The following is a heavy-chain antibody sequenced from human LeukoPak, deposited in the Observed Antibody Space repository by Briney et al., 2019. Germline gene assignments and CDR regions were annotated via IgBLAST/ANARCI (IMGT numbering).Heavy chain of an antibody. CDR1: GGSISSGGYY. CDR2: IYYSGST. V-gene: IGHV4-31*03. D-gene: IGHD3-9*01. CDR3: ASGNILTGYGYYFDY. J-gene: IGHJ4*02. Sequence: SQTLSLTCTVSGGSISSGGYYWSWIRQHPGKGLEWIGYIYYSGSTYYNPSLKSRVTISVDTSKNQFSLKLSSVTAADTAVYYCASGNILTGYGYYFDYWGQGTLVTVSS.